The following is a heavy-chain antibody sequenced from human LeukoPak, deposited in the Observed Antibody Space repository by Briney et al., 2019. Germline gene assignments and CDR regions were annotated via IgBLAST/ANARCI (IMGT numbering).Heavy chain of an antibody. CDR3: ARVLDPDQGGNFWSGYLYYYYYGMDV. D-gene: IGHD3-3*01. J-gene: IGHJ6*02. V-gene: IGHV4-34*01. CDR2: INHSGST. CDR1: GGSFSGYY. Sequence: SETLSLTCAVYGGSFSGYYWSWIRQPPGKGLEWIGEINHSGSTNYNPSLKSRVTISVDTSKNQFSLKLSSVTAEDTAVYYCARVLDPDQGGNFWSGYLYYYYYGMDVWGQGTTVTVSS.